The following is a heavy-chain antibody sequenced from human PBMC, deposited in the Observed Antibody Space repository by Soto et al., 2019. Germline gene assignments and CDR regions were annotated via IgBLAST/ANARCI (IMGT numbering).Heavy chain of an antibody. CDR3: AGGWPADYFDH. D-gene: IGHD3-16*01. Sequence: PSETLSLTCTVSGDSVNSGTYYWSWIRQPPGKGLEWIGYIYYTGRTNYNPSLKSRVTISIDTSKKQFSLNLSSVTAADTAVYFCAGGWPADYFDHWGQGTLVTVSS. V-gene: IGHV4-61*01. CDR1: GDSVNSGTYY. J-gene: IGHJ4*02. CDR2: IYYTGRT.